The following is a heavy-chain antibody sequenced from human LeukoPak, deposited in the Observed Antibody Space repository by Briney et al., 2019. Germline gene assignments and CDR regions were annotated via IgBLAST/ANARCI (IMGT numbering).Heavy chain of an antibody. CDR3: AREVVRGVIDY. CDR2: IYSGGST. J-gene: IGHJ4*02. CDR1: GFTVSSNY. Sequence: GGSLRLSCAASGFTVSSNYMSWVRQAPGKGLEWISVIYSGGSTYYADSVKGRFTISRDNSKNTLYLQMNSLRAEDTAMYYCAREVVRGVIDYWGQGTLVTVSS. V-gene: IGHV3-53*01. D-gene: IGHD3-10*01.